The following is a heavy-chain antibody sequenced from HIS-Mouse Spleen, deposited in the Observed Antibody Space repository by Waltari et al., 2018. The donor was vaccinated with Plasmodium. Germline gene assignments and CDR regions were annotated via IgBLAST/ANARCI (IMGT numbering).Heavy chain of an antibody. V-gene: IGHV3-9*01. CDR3: AKDIRQWLAGDY. CDR1: GFTFDAYA. D-gene: IGHD6-19*01. CDR2: ISWNSGSI. Sequence: EVQLVESGGGLVQPGRSLRLSCAASGFTFDAYALHLVRQDPGKGLEWVSGISWNSGSIGYADSVKGRFTISRDNAKNSLYLQMNSLRAEDTALYYCAKDIRQWLAGDYWGQGTLVTVSS. J-gene: IGHJ4*02.